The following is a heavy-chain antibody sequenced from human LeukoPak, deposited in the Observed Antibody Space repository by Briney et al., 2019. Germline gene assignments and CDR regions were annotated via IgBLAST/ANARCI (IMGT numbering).Heavy chain of an antibody. CDR3: ARDTMVLVQRIRHYYYMDV. J-gene: IGHJ6*03. V-gene: IGHV3-7*01. Sequence: GGSLRLSCAASGFTFSSYWMSWVRQAPGKGLEWVANIKQDGSEKYYVDSVKGRFTISRDNAKNSLYLQMNSLRAEDTAVYYCARDTMVLVQRIRHYYYMDVWGKGTTVTISS. D-gene: IGHD3-10*01. CDR2: IKQDGSEK. CDR1: GFTFSSYW.